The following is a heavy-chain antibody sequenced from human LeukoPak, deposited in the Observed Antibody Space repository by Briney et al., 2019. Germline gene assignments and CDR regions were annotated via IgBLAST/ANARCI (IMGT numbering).Heavy chain of an antibody. CDR3: ARVNYYGSGSYYDDY. J-gene: IGHJ4*02. Sequence: GASVKVSCKASGYSFTGYYMHWVRQAPGQGLEWMGWINPNSGDTNFAQNFQGRVTMTRDTSISTVYMELSRLRSDDTAVYYCARVNYYGSGSYYDDYWGQGTLVTVSS. CDR2: INPNSGDT. V-gene: IGHV1-2*02. CDR1: GYSFTGYY. D-gene: IGHD3-10*01.